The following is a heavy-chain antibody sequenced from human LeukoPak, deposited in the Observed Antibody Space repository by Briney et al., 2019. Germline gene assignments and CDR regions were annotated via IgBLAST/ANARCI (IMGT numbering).Heavy chain of an antibody. D-gene: IGHD3-10*01. CDR1: GGSISSYY. CDR3: ASSGARLFDY. CDR2: IYYSGST. Sequence: PSETLSLTCTVSGGSISSYYWSWIRQPPGKGLEWIGYIYYSGSTNYNPSLKSRVTISVDTSKNQFSLKLSSVTAADTAVYYCASSGARLFDYWGQGTLVTVSS. V-gene: IGHV4-59*01. J-gene: IGHJ4*02.